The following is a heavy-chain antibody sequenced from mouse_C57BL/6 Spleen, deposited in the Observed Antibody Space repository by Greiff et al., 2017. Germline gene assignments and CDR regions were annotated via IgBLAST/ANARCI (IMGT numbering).Heavy chain of an antibody. J-gene: IGHJ1*03. V-gene: IGHV1-80*01. Sequence: VQLQESGAELVKPGASVKISCKASGYAFSSYWMNWVKQRPGKGLEWIGQIYPGDGDTNYNRKFKGKATLTADKSSSTAYMQLSSLTSEDSAVYFCARKGTLTGDWYFDVWGTGTTVTVSS. CDR2: IYPGDGDT. D-gene: IGHD4-1*01. CDR1: GYAFSSYW. CDR3: ARKGTLTGDWYFDV.